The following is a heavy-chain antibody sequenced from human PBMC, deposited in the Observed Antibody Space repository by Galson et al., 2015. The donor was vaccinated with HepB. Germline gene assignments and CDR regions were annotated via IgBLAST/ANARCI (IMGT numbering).Heavy chain of an antibody. D-gene: IGHD3-3*01. V-gene: IGHV7-4-1*02. CDR1: GYTFTSYA. Sequence: SVKVSCKASGYTFTSYAMNWVRQAPGQGLEWMGWINTNTGSPTYAQGFTGRFVFSLDTSVSTAYLQISSLKAEDTAVYYCARDWRGLPPPRTYFYYYGMDVWVQGTPVTVSS. CDR3: ARDWRGLPPPRTYFYYYGMDV. CDR2: INTNTGSP. J-gene: IGHJ6*02.